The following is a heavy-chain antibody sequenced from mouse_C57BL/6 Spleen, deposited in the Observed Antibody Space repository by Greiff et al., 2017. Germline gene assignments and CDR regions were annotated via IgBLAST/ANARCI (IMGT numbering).Heavy chain of an antibody. CDR1: GYTFTSYT. D-gene: IGHD2-4*01. Sequence: QAQLQQSGAELARPGASVKMSCKASGYTFTSYTMHWVKQRPGQGLEWIGYINPSSGYTKYNQKFKDKATLTADKSSSTAYMQLSSLTSEDSAVYYCARRDDYDGAYYAMDYWGQGTSVTVAS. J-gene: IGHJ4*01. V-gene: IGHV1-4*01. CDR3: ARRDDYDGAYYAMDY. CDR2: INPSSGYT.